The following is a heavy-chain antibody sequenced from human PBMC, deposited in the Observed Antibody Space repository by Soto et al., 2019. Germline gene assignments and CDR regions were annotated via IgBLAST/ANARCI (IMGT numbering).Heavy chain of an antibody. CDR1: GGSISSGGYS. Sequence: QLQLQEYGSGLVKPSQTLSLTCAVSGGSISSGGYSWSWIRQPPGKGLEWIGYISHSGGNYYNPSLSSRVTISVDRPKNQFSLKLSSVTAADTAVYYFASGQQLVLNYWGQGTLVTVSS. J-gene: IGHJ4*02. V-gene: IGHV4-30-2*01. CDR3: ASGQQLVLNY. D-gene: IGHD6-13*01. CDR2: ISHSGGN.